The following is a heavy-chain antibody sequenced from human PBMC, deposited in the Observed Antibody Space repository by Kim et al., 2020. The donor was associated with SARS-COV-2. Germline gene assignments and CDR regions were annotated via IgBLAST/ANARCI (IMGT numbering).Heavy chain of an antibody. J-gene: IGHJ4*02. CDR2: STI. D-gene: IGHD4-17*01. Sequence: STIYYADSVKGRFTISRDNAKNSLYLQMNSLRAEDTAVYYCARGDYPYGYWGQGTLVTVSS. CDR3: ARGDYPYGY. V-gene: IGHV3-11*01.